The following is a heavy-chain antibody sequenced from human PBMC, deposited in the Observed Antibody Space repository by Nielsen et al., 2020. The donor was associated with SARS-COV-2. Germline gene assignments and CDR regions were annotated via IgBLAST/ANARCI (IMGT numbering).Heavy chain of an antibody. J-gene: IGHJ4*02. CDR3: AKDGTDYYDSSGPD. CDR2: ISGSGGST. Sequence: WIRQPPGKGLEWVSAISGSGGSTYYADSVKGRFTISRDNSKSTLYPQMNSPRAEDTAVYYCAKDGTDYYDSSGPDWGQGTLVTVSS. D-gene: IGHD3-22*01. V-gene: IGHV3-23*01.